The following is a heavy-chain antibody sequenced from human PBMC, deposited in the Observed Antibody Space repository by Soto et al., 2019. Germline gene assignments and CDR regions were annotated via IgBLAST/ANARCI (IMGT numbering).Heavy chain of an antibody. V-gene: IGHV3-30*18. CDR1: GFTFSSYG. CDR3: AKDAGDYAFWSGCDY. Sequence: GGSLRLSCAASGFTFSSYGMHWVRQAPGKGLEWVAVISYDGSNKYYADSVKGRFTISRDNSKNTLYLQMNSLRAEDTAVYYCAKDAGDYAFWSGCDYWGQGNLVTVSS. D-gene: IGHD3-3*01. J-gene: IGHJ4*02. CDR2: ISYDGSNK.